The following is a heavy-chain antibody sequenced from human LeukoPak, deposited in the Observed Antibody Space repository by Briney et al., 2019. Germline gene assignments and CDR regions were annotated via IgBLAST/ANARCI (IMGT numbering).Heavy chain of an antibody. D-gene: IGHD2-15*01. CDR3: ASPLFCSGGTCFDY. CDR1: SASISSGSSS. J-gene: IGHJ4*02. CDR2: IYASGFT. V-gene: IGHV4-61*02. Sequence: PSQTLSLTCTVSSASISSGSSSWTWIRQPAGKGLEWIGRIYASGFTNYNPSLGSRVTISVDTSQNQFSLNLNSVTAADTAMYYCASPLFCSGGTCFDYWGQGALVTVSS.